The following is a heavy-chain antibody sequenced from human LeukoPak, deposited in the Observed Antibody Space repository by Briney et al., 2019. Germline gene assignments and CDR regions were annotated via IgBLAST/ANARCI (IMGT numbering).Heavy chain of an antibody. CDR1: GFTFEYYA. CDR3: AKGSRFRGVISFGLGYYMDV. J-gene: IGHJ6*03. V-gene: IGHV3-9*01. CDR2: ISWNSGSI. D-gene: IGHD3-10*01. Sequence: GGSLRLSCAASGFTFEYYAMHWVRQAPGKGLEWVSGISWNSGSIGYADSVKGRFTISRDNAKNSLYLQMNSLRAEDTALYYCAKGSRFRGVISFGLGYYMDVWGKGTTVTISS.